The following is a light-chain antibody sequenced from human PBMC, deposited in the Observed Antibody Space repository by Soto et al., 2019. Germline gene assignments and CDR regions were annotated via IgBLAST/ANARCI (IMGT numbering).Light chain of an antibody. CDR1: QSVSSSY. CDR2: GAS. Sequence: EIVLTQSPGTLSVSPGERATLSCRASQSVSSSYLAWYQQKPGQAPRPLIYGASSRATGIPDRFSGRGSGTEFTLTISRLQPEDFAVYYCQQYGSSPQTFGQGTKVDIK. J-gene: IGKJ1*01. V-gene: IGKV3-20*01. CDR3: QQYGSSPQT.